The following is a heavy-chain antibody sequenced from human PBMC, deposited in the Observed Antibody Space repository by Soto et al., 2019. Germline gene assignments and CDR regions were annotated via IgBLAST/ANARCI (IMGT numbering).Heavy chain of an antibody. Sequence: EVQLVESGGGLIQPGGSLRLSCAASGVTVSSTYMSWVRQAPGKWLDWVSVIYSGGSTYYADSVKGLFTISRDNSKNTLYLQMNGLIAEDTAVYYCARDRFATADYFDYWGQGTLVTFSA. CDR1: GVTVSSTY. CDR3: ARDRFATADYFDY. J-gene: IGHJ4*02. D-gene: IGHD2-15*01. CDR2: IYSGGST. V-gene: IGHV3-53*01.